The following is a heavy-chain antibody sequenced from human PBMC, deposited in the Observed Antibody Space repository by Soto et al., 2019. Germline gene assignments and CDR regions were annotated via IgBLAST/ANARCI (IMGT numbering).Heavy chain of an antibody. J-gene: IGHJ3*02. D-gene: IGHD3-3*01. CDR1: GYTFTSYG. CDR3: GGGAYDFWSGYYIGYAFDI. V-gene: IGHV1-18*01. CDR2: ISAYNGNT. Sequence: QVQLVQSGAEVRKPGASVKVSCKASGYTFTSYGISWVRQAPGQGLEWMGWISAYNGNTNYAQKLQGRVTMTTDTSTSTAYMELRGLRSDDTAVYYCGGGAYDFWSGYYIGYAFDIWGQGTMVTVSS.